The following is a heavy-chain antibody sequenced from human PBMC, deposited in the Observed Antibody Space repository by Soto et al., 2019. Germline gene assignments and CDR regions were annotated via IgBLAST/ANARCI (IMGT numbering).Heavy chain of an antibody. V-gene: IGHV1-3*01. Sequence: ASVKVSCKACGYTFTRYTMNWVRQAPGQRLEWMGWINPDNGNTKSSQKFQDRVIITRDTAASTAYMDLSSLRSDDTAVYYCARAFDFWSGYYTIYYYYGMDVWGKGTTVTVSS. CDR3: ARAFDFWSGYYTIYYYYGMDV. J-gene: IGHJ6*04. D-gene: IGHD3-3*01. CDR1: GYTFTRYT. CDR2: INPDNGNT.